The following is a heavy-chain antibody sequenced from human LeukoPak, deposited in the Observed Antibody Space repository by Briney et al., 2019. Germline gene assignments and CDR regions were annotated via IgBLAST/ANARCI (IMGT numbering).Heavy chain of an antibody. D-gene: IGHD4-17*01. CDR1: GYTFTGFG. J-gene: IGHJ2*01. CDR3: AREGTTVTTKWYFDL. Sequence: ASVKVSCKASGYTFTGFGISWVRQAPGQGLEWMGIINPSGGSTSYAQKFQGRVTMTRETSTSTVYMELSSLRSEDTAMYHCAREGTTVTTKWYFDLWGRGTLVTVSS. V-gene: IGHV1-46*01. CDR2: INPSGGST.